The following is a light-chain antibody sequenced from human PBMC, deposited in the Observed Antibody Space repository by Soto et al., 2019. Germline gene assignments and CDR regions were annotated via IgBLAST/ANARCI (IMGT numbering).Light chain of an antibody. CDR1: QGISSY. CDR3: QQYYSYPHT. Sequence: AIRMTQSPSSFSASTGDRVTITCRASQGISSYLAWYQQKPGKAPKLLIYAASTLQSGVPSRFSGSGSGTDFTLTSSCLHSEDFATSYCQQYYSYPHTCGQGTKLEI. CDR2: AAS. J-gene: IGKJ2*01. V-gene: IGKV1-8*01.